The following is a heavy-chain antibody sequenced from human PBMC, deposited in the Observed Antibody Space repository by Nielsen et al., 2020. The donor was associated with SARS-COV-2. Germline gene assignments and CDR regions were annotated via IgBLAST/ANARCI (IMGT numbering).Heavy chain of an antibody. Sequence: CQAPGKGLEWIGYIYYSGSTNYNPSLKRRVTISVDTSENQFYLKLSSLTAADTAVYYCARDSIGADAFDIWGQGTMVTVSS. CDR3: ARDSIGADAFDI. J-gene: IGHJ3*02. CDR2: IYYSGST. V-gene: IGHV4-59*01. D-gene: IGHD3-10*01.